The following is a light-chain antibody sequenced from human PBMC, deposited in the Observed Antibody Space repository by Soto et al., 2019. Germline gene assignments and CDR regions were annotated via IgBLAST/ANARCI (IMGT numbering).Light chain of an antibody. J-gene: IGKJ5*01. CDR2: GAS. V-gene: IGKV3-20*01. Sequence: EIVLTQSPGTLSLSPGERATLSCRASQSVSSSYLAWYQQKPGQAPRLLMYGASSRATGIPDRFRGSGSGTDFTLTISRLEPEDFAVYYCQQYGNSPITFGQGTRLEIK. CDR3: QQYGNSPIT. CDR1: QSVSSSY.